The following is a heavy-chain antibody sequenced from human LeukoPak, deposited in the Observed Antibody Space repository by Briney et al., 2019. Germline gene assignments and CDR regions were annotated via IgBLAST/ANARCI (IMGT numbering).Heavy chain of an antibody. V-gene: IGHV4-59*01. CDR2: IYYSGST. CDR1: GGSFSSYY. CDR3: ARGRLARSPYFDY. Sequence: SETLSLTCTVSGGSFSSYYWSWIRQPPGKGLEWIGYIYYSGSTDYNPSLKGRVTISVETSKNQFSLNLSSVTAADTAVYYCARGRLARSPYFDYWGQGTLVTVSS. J-gene: IGHJ4*02. D-gene: IGHD6-19*01.